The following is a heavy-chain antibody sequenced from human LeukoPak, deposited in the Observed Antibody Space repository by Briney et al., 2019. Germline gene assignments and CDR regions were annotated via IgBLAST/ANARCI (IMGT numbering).Heavy chain of an antibody. CDR1: GFTFSSYS. D-gene: IGHD3-16*01. CDR3: ARDEGVEIFGGPYYYYYMDV. CDR2: ISSSSSYI. Sequence: GGSLRLSCAASGFTFSSYSMNWVRQAPGKGLEWVSSISSSSSYIYYADSVKGRFTISRDNAKNSLYLQMNSLRAEDTAVYYCARDEGVEIFGGPYYYYYMDVWGKGTTVTVSS. J-gene: IGHJ6*03. V-gene: IGHV3-21*01.